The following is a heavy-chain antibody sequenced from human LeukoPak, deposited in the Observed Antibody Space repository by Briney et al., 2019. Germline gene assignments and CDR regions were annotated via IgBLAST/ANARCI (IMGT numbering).Heavy chain of an antibody. CDR1: GFAFSAYY. J-gene: IGHJ3*02. D-gene: IGHD6-19*01. V-gene: IGHV3-11*01. Sequence: GGSLRLSCAASGFAFSAYYMTWIRQAPGKGLEWVSSISSSGSTIYYADSVKGRSTISWDNAKNSLYLQMNSLRAEDTAVYYCAAEKQWLVPSAFDIWGQGTMVTVSS. CDR2: ISSSGSTI. CDR3: AAEKQWLVPSAFDI.